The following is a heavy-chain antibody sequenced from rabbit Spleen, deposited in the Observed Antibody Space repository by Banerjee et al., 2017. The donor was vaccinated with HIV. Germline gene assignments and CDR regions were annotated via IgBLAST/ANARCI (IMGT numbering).Heavy chain of an antibody. Sequence: QSLEESGGDLVKPGASLTLTCKASGFSFSSGYYMYWVRQAPGKGLEWIACIFGGGSGAPYYASWAKGRFTISKASSTTVTLQMTSLTAADTATYFCASSAGYPLYLELWGPGTLVTVS. CDR3: ASSAGYPLYLEL. CDR2: IFGGGSGAP. J-gene: IGHJ4*01. D-gene: IGHD7-1*01. CDR1: GFSFSSGYY. V-gene: IGHV1S40*01.